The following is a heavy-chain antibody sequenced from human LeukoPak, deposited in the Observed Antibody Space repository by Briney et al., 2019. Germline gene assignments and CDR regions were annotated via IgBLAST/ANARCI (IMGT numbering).Heavy chain of an antibody. CDR3: AGHYDILTGYLKGGDWFDP. D-gene: IGHD3-9*01. CDR1: GGSISSSSYY. V-gene: IGHV4-61*02. Sequence: SETLSLTCTVSGGSISSSSYYWSWIRQPAGKGLEWIGRIYTSGSTNYNPSLKSRVTMSVDTSKNQFSLKLSSVTAADTAVYYCAGHYDILTGYLKGGDWFDPWGQGTLVTVSS. CDR2: IYTSGST. J-gene: IGHJ5*02.